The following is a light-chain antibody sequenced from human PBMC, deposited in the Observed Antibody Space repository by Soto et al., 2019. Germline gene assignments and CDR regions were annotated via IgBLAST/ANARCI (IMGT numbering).Light chain of an antibody. J-gene: IGLJ2*01. CDR3: CSYAGSSTLA. Sequence: QPVLTQPASVSGSPGQSITISCTGTTSDVGSYNLVSWYQRHPGKAPKLMIYEGSKRPSGVSNRFSGSKSGNTASLTISGLHAEDEADYYCCSYAGSSTLAFGGGTQLTVL. CDR2: EGS. V-gene: IGLV2-23*01. CDR1: TSDVGSYNL.